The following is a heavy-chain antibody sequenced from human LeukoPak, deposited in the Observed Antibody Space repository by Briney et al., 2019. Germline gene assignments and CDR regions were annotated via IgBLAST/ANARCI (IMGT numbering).Heavy chain of an antibody. Sequence: SETLSLTCTVSGGSISSYYWSWIRQPPGKGLGRIGYIYTSGSTNYNPSLKSRVDISVDPPKNQFSLKLSSVTAADTAVYYCARHSGGYYYYYYYMHVWGKATTVSVPS. CDR3: ARHSGGYYYYYYYMHV. CDR1: GGSISSYY. CDR2: IYTSGST. V-gene: IGHV4-4*09. D-gene: IGHD2-15*01. J-gene: IGHJ6*03.